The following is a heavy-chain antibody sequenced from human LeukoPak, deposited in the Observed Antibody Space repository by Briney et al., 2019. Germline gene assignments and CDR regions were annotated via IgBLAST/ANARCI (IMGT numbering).Heavy chain of an antibody. D-gene: IGHD3-16*01. Sequence: PGGSLRLSRAASGFTFSESWMSWVRQAPGKGLEWVANMNQDGSEKDYVDSVKGRFTISRDNARESLYLQMSSLRAEDTAVYYCATYTHWVAGDVWGHGTTVTVSS. CDR2: MNQDGSEK. V-gene: IGHV3-7*01. CDR3: ATYTHWVAGDV. CDR1: GFTFSESW. J-gene: IGHJ6*02.